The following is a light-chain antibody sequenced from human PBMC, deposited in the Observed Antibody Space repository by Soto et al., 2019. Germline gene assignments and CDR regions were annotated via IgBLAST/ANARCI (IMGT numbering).Light chain of an antibody. CDR2: WAS. Sequence: DIVMTQSPDSLAVSLGERATMNCKCSRSVLYKSNNKNYLAWYQQKPGQPPKLLIYWASTRESGVPDRFSGSGSGTDFTLTISSLQAEDVAVYYCQQYYSTLWTFGQGTKVDI. CDR3: QQYYSTLWT. CDR1: RSVLYKSNNKNY. J-gene: IGKJ1*01. V-gene: IGKV4-1*01.